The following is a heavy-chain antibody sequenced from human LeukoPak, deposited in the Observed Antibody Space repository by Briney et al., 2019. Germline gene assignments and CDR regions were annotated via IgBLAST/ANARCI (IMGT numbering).Heavy chain of an antibody. J-gene: IGHJ1*01. CDR1: GWSFSDYY. V-gene: IGHV4-34*01. CDR3: AYSSGYQQQ. Sequence: SETLSLTCAVYGWSFSDYYWSWIRQPPGKGLEWIGEINHSGSTNYNPSLKSRVTISVDTSKNQFSLKLSSVTAADTAVYYCAYSSGYQQQWGQGTLVTVSS. D-gene: IGHD3-22*01. CDR2: INHSGST.